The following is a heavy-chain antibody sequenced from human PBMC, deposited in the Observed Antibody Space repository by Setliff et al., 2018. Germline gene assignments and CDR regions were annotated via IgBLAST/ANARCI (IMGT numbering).Heavy chain of an antibody. CDR1: GFTFSSYS. V-gene: IGHV3-48*01. CDR3: ARVYSGYDPNHYFDY. J-gene: IGHJ4*02. CDR2: ISSSSSTI. Sequence: SLRLSCAASGFTFSSYSMSWVRQAPGKGLEWVSYISSSSSTIYYADSVKGRFTISRDNAKNSLYLQMNSLRAEDTAVYYCARVYSGYDPNHYFDYWGQGTLVTVSS. D-gene: IGHD5-12*01.